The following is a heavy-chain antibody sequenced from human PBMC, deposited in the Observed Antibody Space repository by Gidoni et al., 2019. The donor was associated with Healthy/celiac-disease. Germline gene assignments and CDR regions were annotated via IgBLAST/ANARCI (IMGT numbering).Heavy chain of an antibody. V-gene: IGHV3-53*01. Sequence: ELQLVESGGDLLQPGGSLRLSCAASGFTVSSNYMSWVRQAPGKGLEWVSIIYSAGNTYYADSGKGRFTISRDNSKNTLYLQMNSLRAEDTAVYYCARWDSSAWYWFFDLWGRGTLVTVSS. CDR1: GFTVSSNY. J-gene: IGHJ2*01. D-gene: IGHD6-19*01. CDR3: ARWDSSAWYWFFDL. CDR2: IYSAGNT.